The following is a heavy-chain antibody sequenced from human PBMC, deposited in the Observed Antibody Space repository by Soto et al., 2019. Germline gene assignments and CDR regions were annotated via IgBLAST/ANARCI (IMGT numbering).Heavy chain of an antibody. D-gene: IGHD6-6*01. Sequence: EVQLLESGGGLVQPGGSLRLSCAASGFTFTNHAMSWVRQAPGAGLEWVSAISGSGGSTYYADSVKGRLTISGDDSTNTLFLQVSSLGAEDAAFFYCAHSGGGLSTAVRRLLVYWRHASLVTVST. CDR2: ISGSGGST. CDR1: GFTFTNHA. CDR3: AHSGGGLSTAVRRLLVY. V-gene: IGHV3-23*01. J-gene: IGHJ4*01.